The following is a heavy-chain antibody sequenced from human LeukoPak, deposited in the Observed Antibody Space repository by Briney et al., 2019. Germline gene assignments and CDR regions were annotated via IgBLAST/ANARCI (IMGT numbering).Heavy chain of an antibody. Sequence: GGSLRLSCAASGFISSDYWMTWVRQAPGKGLEWVATIKHDGRDKHYVDSVKGRFAISRDNANNSVHLQMNSLRAEDTAVYFCARSYTASGYYYGVAYWGQGTLVSVSS. CDR3: ARSYTASGYYYGVAY. V-gene: IGHV3-7*01. J-gene: IGHJ4*02. CDR1: GFISSDYW. CDR2: IKHDGRDK. D-gene: IGHD3-22*01.